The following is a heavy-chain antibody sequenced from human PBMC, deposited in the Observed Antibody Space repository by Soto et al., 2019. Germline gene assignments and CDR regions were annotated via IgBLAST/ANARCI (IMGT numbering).Heavy chain of an antibody. J-gene: IGHJ6*02. CDR3: ARDLALDPRFGDLLVGYYGMDV. Sequence: GASVKVSCKASGYTFTSYAMHWVRQAPGQRLERMGWINAGNGNTKYSQKFQGRVTITRDTSASTAYMALSSLRSEDTAVYYCARDLALDPRFGDLLVGYYGMDVWGQGTTVTVSS. V-gene: IGHV1-3*01. D-gene: IGHD3-10*02. CDR1: GYTFTSYA. CDR2: INAGNGNT.